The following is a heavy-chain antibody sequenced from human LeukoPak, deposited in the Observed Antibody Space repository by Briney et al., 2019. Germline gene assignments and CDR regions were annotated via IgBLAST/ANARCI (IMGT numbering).Heavy chain of an antibody. D-gene: IGHD4-17*01. CDR2: ISSSSSTI. V-gene: IGHV3-48*04. Sequence: GGPLRLSCAASGFTFSSYSMIWVRQAPGKGLEWVSYISSSSSTIYYADSVKGRFTISRDNAKNSLYLQMNSLRAEDTAVYYCARGGATVTTQWIWFGPWGQGTLVTVSS. CDR3: ARGGATVTTQWIWFGP. CDR1: GFTFSSYS. J-gene: IGHJ5*02.